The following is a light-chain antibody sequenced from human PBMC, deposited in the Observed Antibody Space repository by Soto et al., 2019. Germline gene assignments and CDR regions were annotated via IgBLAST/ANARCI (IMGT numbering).Light chain of an antibody. CDR2: AAS. CDR3: QQYYSYPQT. J-gene: IGKJ1*01. V-gene: IGKV1-8*01. Sequence: AIRMTQSPSSLSAATGDRVTITCRASQGISSYLAWYQQKPWKAPKLLIYAASTFQSGVPTRVSGSGSGTNFTLTISCLQPEDFASYYCQQYYSYPQTFRQWTKVEIK. CDR1: QGISSY.